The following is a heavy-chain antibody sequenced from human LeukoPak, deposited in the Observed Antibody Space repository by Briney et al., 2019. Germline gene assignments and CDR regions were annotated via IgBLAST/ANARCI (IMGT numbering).Heavy chain of an antibody. D-gene: IGHD6-13*01. CDR3: ARVVSSSWYSFDY. Sequence: PGGSLRLSCAASGFTVSSNYMSWVRQAPGKGLEWVSVIYSGGSTYYADSVKGRFTISRDNSKNTLYLQMNSLRAEDTAVYYCARVVSSSWYSFDYWGQGTLVTVSS. V-gene: IGHV3-66*01. CDR2: IYSGGST. J-gene: IGHJ4*02. CDR1: GFTVSSNY.